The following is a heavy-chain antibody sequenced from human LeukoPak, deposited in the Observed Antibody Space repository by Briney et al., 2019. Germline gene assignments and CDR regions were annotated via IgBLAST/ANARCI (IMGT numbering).Heavy chain of an antibody. CDR1: GFTFSSYA. J-gene: IGHJ4*02. CDR2: ISGSGGST. V-gene: IGHV3-23*01. CDR3: AKGMDYGDYVGNFDY. D-gene: IGHD4-17*01. Sequence: PGGSLRLSCAASGFTFSSYAMSWVRQAPGKGLEWVSAISGSGGSTYYADSVKGRFTISRDNSKNTLHLQMNSLRAEDTAVYYCAKGMDYGDYVGNFDYWGQGTLVTVSS.